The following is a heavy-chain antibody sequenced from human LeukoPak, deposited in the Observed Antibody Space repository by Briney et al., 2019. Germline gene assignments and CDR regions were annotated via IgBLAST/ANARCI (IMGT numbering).Heavy chain of an antibody. D-gene: IGHD1-14*01. V-gene: IGHV3-66*02. CDR3: ARDPDSSSGMDV. Sequence: GGSLRLSCAASGFTVSSNYMSWFRQAPGKGRDGVSVIYSGGSTYYADSVKGRFTISRDNSKNTLYLQMNSLRAEDTAVYYCARDPDSSSGMDVWGQGTTVTVSS. J-gene: IGHJ6*02. CDR1: GFTVSSNY. CDR2: IYSGGST.